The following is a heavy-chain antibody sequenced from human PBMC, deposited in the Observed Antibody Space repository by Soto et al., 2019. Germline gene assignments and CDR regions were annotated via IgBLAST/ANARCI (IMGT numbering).Heavy chain of an antibody. J-gene: IGHJ6*02. Sequence: PSETLSLTCTVSGGSISSYYWSWIRQPPGKGLEWIGYFYYSGGANYNPSLKSRVTISVDTSKNQFSLKLSSVTAADTAVYYCARDPIYGMDVWGQGTTVTVSS. CDR1: GGSISSYY. V-gene: IGHV4-59*01. D-gene: IGHD2-2*02. CDR3: ARDPIYGMDV. CDR2: FYYSGGA.